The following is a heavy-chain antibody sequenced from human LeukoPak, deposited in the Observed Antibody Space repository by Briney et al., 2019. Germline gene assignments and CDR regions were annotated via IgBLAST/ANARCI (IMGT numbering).Heavy chain of an antibody. CDR3: ARILAEYSSSRKADYYYMDV. Sequence: PLETLSLTCTVSGGSISDYHWSWIRQPPEKGLEWIAYIHDSGTTNYNPSLKSRATISVDTSKNQFSLKLNSATAADTAVYYCARILAEYSSSRKADYYYMDVWGKGTTVTLSS. V-gene: IGHV4-59*01. D-gene: IGHD6-13*01. CDR2: IHDSGTT. J-gene: IGHJ6*03. CDR1: GGSISDYH.